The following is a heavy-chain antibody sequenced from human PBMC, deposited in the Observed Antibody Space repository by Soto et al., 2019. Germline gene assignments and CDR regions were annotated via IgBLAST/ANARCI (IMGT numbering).Heavy chain of an antibody. J-gene: IGHJ1*01. D-gene: IGHD6-13*01. Sequence: PGESLKISCKCSGYSFTTYWIAWVRQMPGKGLEWMGIIYPGDSDTRYSPSFQGQVTISADRSISTAYLQWSSLKASDTAMYYCARHSGVAEDGTDWGQGTLVTVSS. V-gene: IGHV5-51*01. CDR2: IYPGDSDT. CDR3: ARHSGVAEDGTD. CDR1: GYSFTTYW.